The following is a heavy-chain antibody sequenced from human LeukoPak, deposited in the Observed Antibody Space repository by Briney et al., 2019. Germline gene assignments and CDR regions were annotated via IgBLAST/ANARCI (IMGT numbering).Heavy chain of an antibody. D-gene: IGHD3-10*01. CDR2: SGGST. J-gene: IGHJ5*02. Sequence: SGGSTSYAQKFQGRVTMTRDTSTSTVYMELSSLRSEDTAVYYCAREIYDYGSGRNNNWFDPWGQGTLVTVSS. V-gene: IGHV1-46*01. CDR3: AREIYDYGSGRNNNWFDP.